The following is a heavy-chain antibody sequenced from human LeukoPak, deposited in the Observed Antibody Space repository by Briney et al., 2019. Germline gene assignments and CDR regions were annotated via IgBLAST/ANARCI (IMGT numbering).Heavy chain of an antibody. CDR3: ARVRVGYYYMDV. D-gene: IGHD1-26*01. J-gene: IGHJ6*03. CDR1: GGTFSSYA. Sequence: ASVKVSCKASGGTFSSYAISWVRQAPGQGLEWMGRIIPILGIANYAQKFQGRVTITTDESTSTAYMELSSLRSEDTAVYYCARVRVGYYYMDVWGKGTTVTVSS. CDR2: IIPILGIA. V-gene: IGHV1-69*04.